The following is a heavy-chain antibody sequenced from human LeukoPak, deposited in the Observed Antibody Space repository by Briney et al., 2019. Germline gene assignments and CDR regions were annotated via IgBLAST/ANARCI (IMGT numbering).Heavy chain of an antibody. CDR3: ARERPYYYGSGSLNYYYYYYMDV. J-gene: IGHJ6*03. CDR2: INHSGST. Sequence: SETLSLTCAVYGGSFSGHYWSWIRQPPGKGLEWIGEINHSGSTKYNSSLKSRVTISIDTSKNQFSLKLSSVTAADTAVYYCARERPYYYGSGSLNYYYYYYMDVWGKGTTVTISS. D-gene: IGHD3-10*01. V-gene: IGHV4-34*01. CDR1: GGSFSGHY.